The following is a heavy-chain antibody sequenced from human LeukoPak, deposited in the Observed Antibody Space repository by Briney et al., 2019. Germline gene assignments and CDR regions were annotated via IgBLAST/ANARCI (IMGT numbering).Heavy chain of an antibody. Sequence: GGSLRLSCAASGFSFTASEMHWVRQAPGKGLEWLGRIKSSAHNYATTYAASVTGRFTILKDASTNTAYLQMNSLRTEDTATYYCARLYCTTTNCYFSDAFDIWGRGTLVAVSA. J-gene: IGHJ3*02. CDR2: IKSSAHNYAT. CDR1: GFSFTASE. D-gene: IGHD2-2*01. CDR3: ARLYCTTTNCYFSDAFDI. V-gene: IGHV3-73*01.